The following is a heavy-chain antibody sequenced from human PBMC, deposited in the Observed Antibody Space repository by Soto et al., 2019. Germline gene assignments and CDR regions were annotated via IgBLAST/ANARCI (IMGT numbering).Heavy chain of an antibody. J-gene: IGHJ4*02. D-gene: IGHD2-21*02. CDR2: IYWDDDK. CDR1: GFSLSTSGVG. CDR3: ARRQTYCGGNCYSGFDY. V-gene: IGHV2-5*02. Sequence: QITLKESGPTLVKPTQTLTLTCTFSGFSLSTSGVGVGWIRQPPGKALEWLALIYWDDDKRYSPSLKSRLTITKDNSKNQVVLTMTNMDPVDTATYYCARRQTYCGGNCYSGFDYCGQGTLVTVSS.